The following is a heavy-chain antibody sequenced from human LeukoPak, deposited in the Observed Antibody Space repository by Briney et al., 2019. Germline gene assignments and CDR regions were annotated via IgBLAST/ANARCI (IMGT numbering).Heavy chain of an antibody. Sequence: ASVKVSCKASGYTFTDYYIHWVRQAPGQGLEWMGWINPNSGGTNYAQKFQGRVTMTRDASISTAYMELSSLRSDDTAAYYCAREDYGDYRDWGQGTLVTVSS. V-gene: IGHV1-2*02. D-gene: IGHD4-17*01. CDR3: AREDYGDYRD. CDR2: INPNSGGT. CDR1: GYTFTDYY. J-gene: IGHJ4*02.